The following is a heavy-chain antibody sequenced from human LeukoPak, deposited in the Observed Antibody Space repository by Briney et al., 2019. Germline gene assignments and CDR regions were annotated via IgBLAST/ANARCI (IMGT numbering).Heavy chain of an antibody. Sequence: SETLSLTCAVSGYSISSGYYWGWIRQPPGKGLEWIGSIYYSGSTYYNPSLKSRVTISVDTSKNQFSLKLSSVTAADTAVYYCAIPTPYDSSGYYSTSDYWGQGTLVTVSS. J-gene: IGHJ4*02. D-gene: IGHD3-22*01. CDR3: AIPTPYDSSGYYSTSDY. CDR2: IYYSGST. CDR1: GYSISSGYY. V-gene: IGHV4-38-2*01.